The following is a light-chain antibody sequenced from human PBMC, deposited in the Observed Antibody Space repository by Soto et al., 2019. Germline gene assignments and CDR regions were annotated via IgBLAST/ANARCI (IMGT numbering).Light chain of an antibody. CDR2: DAS. CDR3: QQYVSSPT. V-gene: IGKV3-20*01. CDR1: QSVSSY. Sequence: EVVLAQSPGTLSLSPRERATHSCRASQSVSSYLAWYQQKPGQAPRLLIYDASNRATGIPARFSGSGSGTDFILTISRLEPEDSAVYYCQQYVSSPTFGGRTKV. J-gene: IGKJ4*01.